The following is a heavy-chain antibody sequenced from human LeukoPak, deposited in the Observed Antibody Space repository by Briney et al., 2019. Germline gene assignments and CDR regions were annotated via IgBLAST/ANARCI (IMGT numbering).Heavy chain of an antibody. CDR2: MNPNSGNT. D-gene: IGHD2-15*01. CDR3: ARAGAVVDNWFDP. V-gene: IGHV1-8*01. J-gene: IGHJ5*02. CDR1: GYTFTSYD. Sequence: ASVKVSCKASGYTFTSYDINWVRQATGQGLERMGWMNPNSGNTGYAQKFQGRVTMTRNTSISTAYMELSSLRSEDTAVYYCARAGAVVDNWFDPWGQGTLVTVSS.